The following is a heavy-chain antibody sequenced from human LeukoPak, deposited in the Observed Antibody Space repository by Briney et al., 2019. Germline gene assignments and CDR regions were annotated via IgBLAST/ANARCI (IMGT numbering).Heavy chain of an antibody. CDR1: GFTFSSYA. CDR2: ISYDGSMT. CDR3: AKPDRMTIFGVPLVDY. D-gene: IGHD3-3*01. Sequence: SGGSLRLSCAASGFTFSSYAMHWVRQAPGKGLEWVATISYDGSMTYFTDSVKGRFTISRDISKTTHFLQMNSLRPEDTAVYFCAKPDRMTIFGVPLVDYWGQGTLVTVSS. V-gene: IGHV3-30*18. J-gene: IGHJ4*02.